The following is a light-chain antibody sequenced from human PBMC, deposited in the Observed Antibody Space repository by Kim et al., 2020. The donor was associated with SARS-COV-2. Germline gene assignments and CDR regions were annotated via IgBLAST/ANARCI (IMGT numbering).Light chain of an antibody. CDR2: DVS. Sequence: QSALTQPASVSGSPGQSITISCTGTSSDVGGYNYVSWYQQHPGKAPKLMIYDVSKRPSGVSNRFSGSKSGNTASLTISGLQAEAEADYYCSSYTSSSTFPYVFGTGTKVTVL. J-gene: IGLJ1*01. CDR1: SSDVGGYNY. CDR3: SSYTSSSTFPYV. V-gene: IGLV2-14*01.